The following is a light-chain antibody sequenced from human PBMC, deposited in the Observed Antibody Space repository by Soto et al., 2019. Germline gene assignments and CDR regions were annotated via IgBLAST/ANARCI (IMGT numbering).Light chain of an antibody. CDR3: QQVNTYVFLT. Sequence: IQLTQSPSSLSASVGDSVTITCRTSQCIGSYLAWYQQKPGKAPNLLIYAASTLQSGVPSRFSGSGYGTEFTLTISSLQSEDFATYYCQQVNTYVFLTFGGGTKVEMK. J-gene: IGKJ4*01. CDR1: QCIGSY. CDR2: AAS. V-gene: IGKV1-9*01.